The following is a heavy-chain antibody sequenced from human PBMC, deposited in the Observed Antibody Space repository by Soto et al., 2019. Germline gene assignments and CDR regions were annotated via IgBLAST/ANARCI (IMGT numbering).Heavy chain of an antibody. J-gene: IGHJ6*02. CDR3: ARGGPYYYGSGSYYPGGMDV. D-gene: IGHD3-10*01. CDR2: IDPSDSYT. Sequence: PGESLKISCKGSGYSFTSYWISWVRQMPGKGLEWMGRIDPSDSYTNYSPSFQGHVTISADKSISTAYLQWSSLKDSDTAMYYCARGGPYYYGSGSYYPGGMDVSGQGTTVTVSS. CDR1: GYSFTSYW. V-gene: IGHV5-10-1*01.